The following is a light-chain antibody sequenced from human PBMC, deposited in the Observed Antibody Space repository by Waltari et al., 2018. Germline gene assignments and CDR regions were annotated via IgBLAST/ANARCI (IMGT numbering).Light chain of an antibody. CDR1: QSVRRF. Sequence: EIVLTQSPGTLSLSPGERATRACRASQSVRRFLAWYQQKLGQAPRLLIYEATSRTTGIPDRFSGSGFGTDFSLIISRLEPEDFAVYYCQKYGTLPATFGQGTKVEIK. CDR2: EAT. V-gene: IGKV3-20*01. J-gene: IGKJ1*01. CDR3: QKYGTLPAT.